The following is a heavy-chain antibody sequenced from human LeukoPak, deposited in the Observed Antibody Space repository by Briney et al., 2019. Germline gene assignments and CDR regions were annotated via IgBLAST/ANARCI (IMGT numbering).Heavy chain of an antibody. Sequence: GGSLRLSCAASGFTFSSYSTNWVRQAPGKGLEWVSSISSSSSYIYYTDSVKGRFTISRDNAKNSLYLQANSLRAEDTAVYYCARVLLVPAAPEDYYYGMDVWGQGTTVTVSS. J-gene: IGHJ6*02. V-gene: IGHV3-21*01. CDR1: GFTFSSYS. D-gene: IGHD2-2*01. CDR2: ISSSSSYI. CDR3: ARVLLVPAAPEDYYYGMDV.